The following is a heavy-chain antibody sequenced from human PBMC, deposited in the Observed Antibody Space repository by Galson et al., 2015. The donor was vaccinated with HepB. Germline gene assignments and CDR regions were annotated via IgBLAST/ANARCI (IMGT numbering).Heavy chain of an antibody. D-gene: IGHD1-1*01. Sequence: SVKVSCKASGYTFTSYGISWVRQAPGQGLEWMGWISAYNGNTNYAQKLQGRVTMTTDTSTSTAYMELRSLRSDDTAVYYCAREYRKNNWKRGAFDIWGQGTMVTVSS. J-gene: IGHJ3*02. V-gene: IGHV1-18*04. CDR1: GYTFTSYG. CDR3: AREYRKNNWKRGAFDI. CDR2: ISAYNGNT.